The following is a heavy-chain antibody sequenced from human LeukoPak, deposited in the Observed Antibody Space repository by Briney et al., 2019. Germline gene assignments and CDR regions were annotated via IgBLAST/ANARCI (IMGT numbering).Heavy chain of an antibody. CDR3: AREELGFDY. CDR2: ISSSSSYI. Sequence: GGSLTLPCAASGFTFNRYSVNWVRQAPGKGLEWVSSISSSSSYIYYADAEKRRFTISRDNAKTSLYLQMNSLRAEDTAVYYCAREELGFDYWGQGALVTVSS. CDR1: GFTFNRYS. D-gene: IGHD7-27*01. V-gene: IGHV3-21*01. J-gene: IGHJ4*02.